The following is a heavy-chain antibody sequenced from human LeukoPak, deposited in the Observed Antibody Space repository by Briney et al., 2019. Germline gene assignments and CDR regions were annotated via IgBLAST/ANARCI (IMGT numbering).Heavy chain of an antibody. CDR2: ISSDGNDK. J-gene: IGHJ4*02. CDR1: GVTFRSYG. D-gene: IGHD5-12*01. V-gene: IGHV3-30*03. Sequence: GSLRLSCAASGVTFRSYGMHWVRQAPGKGLEWMALISSDGNDKLYGDSVRGRFTISRDDSKSTLYLQMNSLRAEDTAVYYCTTKVIRGNSGDDYDDWGQGTLVTVSS. CDR3: TTKVIRGNSGDDYDD.